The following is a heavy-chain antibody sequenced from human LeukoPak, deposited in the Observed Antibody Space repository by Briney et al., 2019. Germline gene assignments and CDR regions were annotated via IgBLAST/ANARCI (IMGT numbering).Heavy chain of an antibody. D-gene: IGHD2-2*01. Sequence: SETLSLTCAVYGGSFSGYYWSWIRQPPGKGLEWIGEINHSGSTNYNPPLKSRVTISVDTSKNQFSLKLSSVTAADTAVYYCARGYCSSTSCYLDYWGQGTLVTVSS. J-gene: IGHJ4*02. CDR1: GGSFSGYY. V-gene: IGHV4-34*01. CDR2: INHSGST. CDR3: ARGYCSSTSCYLDY.